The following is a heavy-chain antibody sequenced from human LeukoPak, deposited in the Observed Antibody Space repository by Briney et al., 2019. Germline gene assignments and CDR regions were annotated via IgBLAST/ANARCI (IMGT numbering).Heavy chain of an antibody. D-gene: IGHD3-16*01. CDR2: IKSKANGGAR. Sequence: PGGSLRLSCVASGFTFSNAWTTWVRQAPGKGLEWVGRIKSKANGGARDYAAPVTGRFTISRDDPENTLYLQMNSLKTEDTGVYYCLLWDYYDMDVWGKGTTVTVSS. CDR1: GFTFSNAW. V-gene: IGHV3-15*01. CDR3: LLWDYYDMDV. J-gene: IGHJ6*03.